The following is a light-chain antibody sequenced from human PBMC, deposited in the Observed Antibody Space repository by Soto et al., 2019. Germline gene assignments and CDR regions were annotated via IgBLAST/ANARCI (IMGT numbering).Light chain of an antibody. J-gene: IGLJ3*02. V-gene: IGLV2-11*01. CDR3: MSFVESTSTHWV. CDR2: KVN. Sequence: SVLTQPRSVSGSPGQSVTISCTATGSDVGDSSHVSWYQLHPGKAPKLMIFKVNNRPSGISGRFSGSKSGNTASLTISGLQAEDEGDYYCMSFVESTSTHWVLGGGTKLTVL. CDR1: GSDVGDSSH.